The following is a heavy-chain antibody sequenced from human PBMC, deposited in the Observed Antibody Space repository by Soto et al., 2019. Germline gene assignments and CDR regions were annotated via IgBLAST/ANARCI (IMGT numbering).Heavy chain of an antibody. J-gene: IGHJ6*02. V-gene: IGHV1-69*12. CDR3: ARDPQVVAATPGGNYYYCMDV. CDR1: GGTFSSYA. CDR2: IIPIFGTA. Sequence: QVQLVQSGAEVKKPGSSVKVSCKASGGTFSSYAISWVRQAPGQGLEWMGGIIPIFGTANYAQKFQGRVTITADESTSTAYMELSSLRSEDTAVYYCARDPQVVAATPGGNYYYCMDVWGQGTTVTVSS. D-gene: IGHD2-15*01.